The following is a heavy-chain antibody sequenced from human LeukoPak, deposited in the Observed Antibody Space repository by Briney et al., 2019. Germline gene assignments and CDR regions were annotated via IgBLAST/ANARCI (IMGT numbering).Heavy chain of an antibody. CDR3: VVGGSTGY. D-gene: IGHD2-15*01. J-gene: IGHJ4*02. Sequence: GGSLRLSCAASGLAFSAYKMHWVRQAPRKGLVWVSRISTDGYTTDYADFVQGRFTASRDNTKNTWSLEMNSLRAEDTAVYYCVVGGSTGYWGQGTLVTVSS. CDR1: GLAFSAYK. CDR2: ISTDGYTT. V-gene: IGHV3-74*01.